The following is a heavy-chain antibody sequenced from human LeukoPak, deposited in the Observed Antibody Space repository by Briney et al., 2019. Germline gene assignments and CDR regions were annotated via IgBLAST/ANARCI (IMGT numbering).Heavy chain of an antibody. CDR2: IYYSGST. D-gene: IGHD6-13*01. Sequence: PSETLSLTCTVSGGSISSSSYYWGWIRQPPGKGLEWIGSIYYSGSTYYNPSLKSRVTISVDTSKNQFSLKLSSVTAADTAVYYCARRSGAAAVFRHWFDPWGQGTLVTVSS. CDR1: GGSISSSSYY. V-gene: IGHV4-39*07. CDR3: ARRSGAAAVFRHWFDP. J-gene: IGHJ5*02.